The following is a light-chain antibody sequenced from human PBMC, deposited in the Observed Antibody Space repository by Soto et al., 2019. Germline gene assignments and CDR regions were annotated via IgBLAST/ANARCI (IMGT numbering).Light chain of an antibody. CDR1: QGISSN. Sequence: DIQLTQSPSFLSASVGDRVTITCRASQGISSNLARYQQKPGKAPKLLIYAASTLQSGVPSRFSGSGSGTEFTLTISSLQPEDFATYYCQQFNSYPITFGQGTRLEI. CDR2: AAS. V-gene: IGKV1-9*01. J-gene: IGKJ5*01. CDR3: QQFNSYPIT.